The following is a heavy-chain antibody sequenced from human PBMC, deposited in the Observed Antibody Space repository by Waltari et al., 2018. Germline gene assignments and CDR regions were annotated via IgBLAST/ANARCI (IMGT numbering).Heavy chain of an antibody. CDR3: ATSPSPRYDYGY. J-gene: IGHJ4*02. Sequence: QVQLQESGPGLVKPSETLSLTCTVSGGSISSSSYYWGWIRQPPGKGLEWIGSIYYSGRTYDNPTLKSRVTISVDTSKNQFSLKLSSVTAADTAVYYCATSPSPRYDYGYWGQGTLVTVSS. CDR2: IYYSGRT. CDR1: GGSISSSSYY. V-gene: IGHV4-39*01. D-gene: IGHD3-16*01.